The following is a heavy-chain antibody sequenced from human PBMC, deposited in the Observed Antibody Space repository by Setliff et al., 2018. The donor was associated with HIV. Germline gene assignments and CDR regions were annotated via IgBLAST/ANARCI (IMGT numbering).Heavy chain of an antibody. D-gene: IGHD6-13*01. Sequence: KTSETLSLTCTVSGGSISTYYWSWIRQSPGKGLEWIGYINYSGSTSYNPSLKTRVTISVDTSKKQFSLKVRSVTAADTAVYYCARSPAAEGHWGQGTLVTVSS. CDR1: GGSISTYY. V-gene: IGHV4-59*08. CDR2: INYSGST. J-gene: IGHJ4*02. CDR3: ARSPAAEGH.